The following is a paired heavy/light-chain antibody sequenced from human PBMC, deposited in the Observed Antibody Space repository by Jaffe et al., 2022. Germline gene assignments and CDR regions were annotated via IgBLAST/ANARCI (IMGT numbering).Heavy chain of an antibody. J-gene: IGHJ3*01. D-gene: IGHD3-16*01. Sequence: QVQLQESGPGLVKPSETLSLTCTVSGGSINSGSYYWNWIRQPAGKELEWIGRIYASGSTNYNPSLKSRVTISIDTSKNQFSLKLSSVTAADTAVYYCARAFMIKFGGVITFAGPSTFDFWGQGTMVTVSS. CDR2: IYASGST. V-gene: IGHV4-61*02. CDR1: GGSINSGSYY. CDR3: ARAFMIKFGGVITFAGPSTFDF.
Light chain of an antibody. V-gene: IGKV1-39*01. Sequence: DIQMTQSPSSLSASVGDRVTITCRASQTFNNYLNWYQQKPGKAPNLLIYAASSLHSGVPSRFSGSGSGTDFTLTISNLQPEDFATYYCQQTYSTPPTFGQGTKVEIK. J-gene: IGKJ1*01. CDR3: QQTYSTPPT. CDR2: AAS. CDR1: QTFNNY.